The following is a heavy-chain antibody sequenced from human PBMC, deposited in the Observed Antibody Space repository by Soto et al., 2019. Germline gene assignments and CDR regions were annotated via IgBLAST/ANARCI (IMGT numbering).Heavy chain of an antibody. CDR3: ARGTTATAYFDY. D-gene: IGHD6-25*01. V-gene: IGHV3-74*02. Sequence: EVQLVESGGGLVKPGGSLRLSCAASGFTFSSYSMNWVRQAPGKGLVWVSRINSDGSSTSYADSVKGRFTISRDNAKNTLYLQMNSLRAEDTAVYYCARGTTATAYFDYWGQGTLVTVSS. CDR2: INSDGSST. J-gene: IGHJ4*02. CDR1: GFTFSSYS.